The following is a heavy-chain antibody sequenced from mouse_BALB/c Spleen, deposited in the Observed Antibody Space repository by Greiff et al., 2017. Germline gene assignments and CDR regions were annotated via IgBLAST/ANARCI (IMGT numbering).Heavy chain of an antibody. D-gene: IGHD3-2*01. CDR1: GYTFTDYN. CDR3: ARSDSSGAFFAY. CDR2: INPNNGGT. J-gene: IGHJ3*01. Sequence: VQLQQSGPELVKPGASVKIPCKASGYTFTDYNMDWVKQSHGKSLEWIGDINPNNGGTIYNQKFKGKATLTVDKSSSTAYMQLSSPTSEDSAVYYCARSDSSGAFFAYWGQGTLVTVSA. V-gene: IGHV1-18*01.